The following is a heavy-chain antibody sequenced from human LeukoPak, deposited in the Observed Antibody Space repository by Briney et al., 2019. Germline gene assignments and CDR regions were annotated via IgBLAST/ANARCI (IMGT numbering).Heavy chain of an antibody. D-gene: IGHD3-22*01. Sequence: SETLSLTCTVSGGSISSGGYYWSWIRQPPGKGLEWIGYIYYTGSTNYNPSLTSRVTISVDTSKNQFSLKLSSVTAADTAVYYCASLRPYYYDSSGHYYFDYWGQGTLVTVSS. V-gene: IGHV4-61*08. CDR1: GGSISSGGYY. CDR3: ASLRPYYYDSSGHYYFDY. CDR2: IYYTGST. J-gene: IGHJ4*02.